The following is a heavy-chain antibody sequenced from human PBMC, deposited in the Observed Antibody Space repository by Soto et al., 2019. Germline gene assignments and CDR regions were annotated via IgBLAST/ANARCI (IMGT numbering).Heavy chain of an antibody. D-gene: IGHD5-12*01. CDR1: GFTFSNYN. V-gene: IGHV3-21*01. J-gene: IGHJ4*02. CDR2: ISRSSGYI. Sequence: EVQLVESGGGLVKPGEALRLSCAASGFTFSNYNMIWVRQAPGKGLECVSSISRSSGYIYYADSMKGRFTISRDNAKNSLFLQMNSLRDEDTAVYFCARCGTGVQDGYNYIPNYWGQGTLVTVSS. CDR3: ARCGTGVQDGYNYIPNY.